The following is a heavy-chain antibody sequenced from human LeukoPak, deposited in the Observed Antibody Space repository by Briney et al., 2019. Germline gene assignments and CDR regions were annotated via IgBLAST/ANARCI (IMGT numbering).Heavy chain of an antibody. CDR2: ISYDGSNK. V-gene: IGHV3-30*04. CDR1: GFTFSSYA. Sequence: GRSLRLSCAASGFTFSSYAMHWVRQAPGKGLEWVAVISYDGSNKYYADSVKGRFTISRDNSKNTLYLQMNSLRAEDTAVYYCAKDRRVQGVTMPNFDYWGQGTLVTVSS. CDR3: AKDRRVQGVTMPNFDY. D-gene: IGHD3-10*01. J-gene: IGHJ4*02.